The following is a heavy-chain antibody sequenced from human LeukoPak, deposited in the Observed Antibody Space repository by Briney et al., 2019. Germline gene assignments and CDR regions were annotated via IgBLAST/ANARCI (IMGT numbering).Heavy chain of an antibody. CDR1: GFTFSGYA. Sequence: GRSLRLSCAASGFTFSGYAMSLVRQAPGKGLEWVSAISGSGGSTYYADSVKGRFTISRDNSKNTLYLQMNSLRAEDTAVYYCAPLGVTTWLDYWGQGTLVTVSS. CDR3: APLGVTTWLDY. J-gene: IGHJ4*02. CDR2: ISGSGGST. V-gene: IGHV3-23*01. D-gene: IGHD4-17*01.